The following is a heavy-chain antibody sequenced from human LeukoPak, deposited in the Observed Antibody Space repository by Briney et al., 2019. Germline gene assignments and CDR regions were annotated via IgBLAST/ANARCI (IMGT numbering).Heavy chain of an antibody. CDR2: ISASGDVT. CDR3: AKSLLTTASGTGRAFDI. V-gene: IGHV3-23*01. J-gene: IGHJ3*02. CDR1: RFSFSAYP. Sequence: GGSLRLSCEASRFSFSAYPMGWVRRAPGKGLEWVSSISASGDVTFHADPLQGRFTISRDNSKNTLYLQMNSLRAEDTAEYYCAKSLLTTASGTGRAFDIWGQGTMVTVSA. D-gene: IGHD1-26*01.